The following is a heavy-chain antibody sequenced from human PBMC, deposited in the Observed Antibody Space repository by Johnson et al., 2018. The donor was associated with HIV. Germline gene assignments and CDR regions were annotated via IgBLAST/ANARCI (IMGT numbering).Heavy chain of an antibody. CDR3: GYHRFFDI. Sequence: EVQLVESGGGVVRPGGSLRLSCADSGFIFDDFGMSWVRQAPGKGLEWVTGINWNGGNTYYADSVKGRFSISGDHAKNTLYLQMTSLRAEDTAVYYCGYHRFFDIWGQGTMVTVSS. CDR2: INWNGGNT. V-gene: IGHV3-20*04. J-gene: IGHJ3*02. CDR1: GFIFDDFG. D-gene: IGHD3-16*02.